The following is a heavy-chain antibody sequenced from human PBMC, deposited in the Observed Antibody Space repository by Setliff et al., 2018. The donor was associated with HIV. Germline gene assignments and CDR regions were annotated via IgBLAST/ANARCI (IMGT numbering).Heavy chain of an antibody. V-gene: IGHV4-59*11. J-gene: IGHJ5*02. CDR1: GASISSHY. CDR3: ARDPSLWFGEFDP. D-gene: IGHD3-10*01. Sequence: PSETLSLTCTLSGASISSHYWSWIRQAPGKGLEWVGSVDFRGNSSANPSLKSRLMISVDTSKNRLSLKLTSVTAADTAVYYCARDPSLWFGEFDPWGQGTLVTVSS. CDR2: VDFRGNS.